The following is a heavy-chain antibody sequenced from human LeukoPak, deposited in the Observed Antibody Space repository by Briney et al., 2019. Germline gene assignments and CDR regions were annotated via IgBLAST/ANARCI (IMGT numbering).Heavy chain of an antibody. Sequence: GGSLRLSCAASGFILTDSFMAWVRQAPGKGLQWVAHMSRGGGTEEAASVKGRFTVSRDTSRNIFYLQMTSLRAEDTAMYYCARGRTLTTIFDYWGQGTLVTVSS. V-gene: IGHV3-53*01. CDR2: MSRGGGT. D-gene: IGHD4-17*01. CDR1: GFILTDSF. J-gene: IGHJ4*02. CDR3: ARGRTLTTIFDY.